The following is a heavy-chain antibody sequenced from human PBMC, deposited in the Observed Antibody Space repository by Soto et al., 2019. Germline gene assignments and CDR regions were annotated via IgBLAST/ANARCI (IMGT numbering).Heavy chain of an antibody. CDR1: GFTFSGSA. J-gene: IGHJ6*02. D-gene: IGHD6-13*01. V-gene: IGHV3-73*02. Sequence: EVQVVESGGGLVQPGGSLKLSCAASGFTFSGSAMHWVRQASGTGLEWVGRIRSKANSYATAYAASVKGRFTISRDDSKNTAYLQMNSLKTEDTAVYYCTTARTPDYYYYGMDVWGQGTTVTVSS. CDR2: IRSKANSYAT. CDR3: TTARTPDYYYYGMDV.